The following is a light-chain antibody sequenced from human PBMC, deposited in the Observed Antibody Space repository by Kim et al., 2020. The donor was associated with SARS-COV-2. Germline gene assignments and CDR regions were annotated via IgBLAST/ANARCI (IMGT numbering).Light chain of an antibody. CDR3: QQYGSPPLT. V-gene: IGKV3-20*01. CDR1: QSVSSSY. CDR2: GAS. J-gene: IGKJ4*01. Sequence: SPGERATLSCRASQSVSSSYLAWYQQKPGQAPRLLIYGASSRATGIPGRFSGSGSGTDFTLTISRLEPEDFAVYYCQQYGSPPLTFGGGTKVDIK.